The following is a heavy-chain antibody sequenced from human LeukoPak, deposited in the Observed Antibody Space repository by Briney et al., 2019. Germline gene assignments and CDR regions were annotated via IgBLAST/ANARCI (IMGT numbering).Heavy chain of an antibody. CDR2: ISTYNANT. V-gene: IGHV1-18*01. CDR1: GGTFSSYA. CDR3: ARKTIAGGYNWFDP. Sequence: ASVKVSCKASGGTFSSYAFSWVRQAPGQGLEWMGWISTYNANTNYAQKLQGRVTMTTDTSTSTAYMELRSLRSDDTAVYYCARKTIAGGYNWFDPWGQGTLVTVSS. D-gene: IGHD6-13*01. J-gene: IGHJ5*02.